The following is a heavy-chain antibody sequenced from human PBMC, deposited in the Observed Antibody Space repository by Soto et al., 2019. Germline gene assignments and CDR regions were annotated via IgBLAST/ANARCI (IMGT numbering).Heavy chain of an antibody. CDR3: ARGASPPAPLSAFDY. CDR1: GGTFSSYA. V-gene: IGHV1-69*13. J-gene: IGHJ4*02. Sequence: ASVKVSCKASGGTFSSYAISWVRQAPGQGLEWMGGIIPIFGTANYAQKFQGRVTITADESTSTAYMELSSLRSEDTAVYYCARGASPPAPLSAFDYWGQGTLVTVSS. CDR2: IIPIFGTA. D-gene: IGHD2-2*01.